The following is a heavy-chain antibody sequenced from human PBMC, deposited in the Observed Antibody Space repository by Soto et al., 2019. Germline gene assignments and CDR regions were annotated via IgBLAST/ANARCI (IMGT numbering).Heavy chain of an antibody. J-gene: IGHJ5*01. Sequence: ASVKVSCKASGYTFTSYDIDWVRQATGQGLEWMGWMNPNSGNTDYAQKFQGRLSMSRNTSISTAYMELSSLISEDTAVYYCARGLRNPTAAGNWFDSWGQGTLVTVSS. V-gene: IGHV1-8*01. CDR3: ARGLRNPTAAGNWFDS. CDR1: GYTFTSYD. CDR2: MNPNSGNT. D-gene: IGHD6-13*01.